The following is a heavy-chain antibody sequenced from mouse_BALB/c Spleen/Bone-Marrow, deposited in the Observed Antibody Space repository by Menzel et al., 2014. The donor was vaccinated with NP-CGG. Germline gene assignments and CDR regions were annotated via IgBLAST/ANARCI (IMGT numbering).Heavy chain of an antibody. J-gene: IGHJ3*02. CDR3: ARGSPRYNIDDPFKL. V-gene: IGHV5-6-5*01. CDR1: GFDLNSYA. Sequence: EESGGRLVKPDETLTLTCTVSGFDLNSYAMAWVRQAPGKGLEWIGIIGRSDDTYYATWAKGRFTISKTSTTVHLKIASPTTEDTATYFCARGSPRYNIDDPFKLWGQGTLVTVS. D-gene: IGHD1-3*01. CDR2: IGRSDDT.